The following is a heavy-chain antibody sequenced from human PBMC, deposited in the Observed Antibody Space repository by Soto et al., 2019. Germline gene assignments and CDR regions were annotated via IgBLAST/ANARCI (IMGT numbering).Heavy chain of an antibody. CDR2: IKQDGSEI. Sequence: VQLVESGGGLVEPGGSLRLSCEASGFMFSSYWMSWVRQAPGEGLGWVANIKQDGSEIHYLESVEGRFTIFRDNARRSLYLQMNSLRAEDTAVYFCASYSGSYFPVGHDRWGQGTLVVVSS. CDR3: ASYSGSYFPVGHDR. J-gene: IGHJ5*02. D-gene: IGHD1-26*01. V-gene: IGHV3-7*01. CDR1: GFMFSSYW.